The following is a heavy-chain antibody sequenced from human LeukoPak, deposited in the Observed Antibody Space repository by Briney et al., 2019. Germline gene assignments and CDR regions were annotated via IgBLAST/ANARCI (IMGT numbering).Heavy chain of an antibody. CDR1: GFTFSSYS. CDR2: ISSSSSTI. CDR3: ARDRLRYSSSSRAFDI. V-gene: IGHV3-48*01. D-gene: IGHD6-6*01. Sequence: GRSLRLSCAASGFTFSSYSMNWVRQAPGKGREWVSYISSSSSTIYYADSVKGRFTISRDNAKNSLYLQMSSLRAEDTAVYYCARDRLRYSSSSRAFDIWGQGTMVTVSS. J-gene: IGHJ3*02.